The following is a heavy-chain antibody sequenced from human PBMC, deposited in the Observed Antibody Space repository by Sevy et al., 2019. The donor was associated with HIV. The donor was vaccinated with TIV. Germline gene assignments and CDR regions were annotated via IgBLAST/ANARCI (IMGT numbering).Heavy chain of an antibody. J-gene: IGHJ6*03. CDR2: INSDGSST. Sequence: GGCLRLSCAASGFTFSSHWMHWVRQAPGKGLVWVSRINSDGSSTSYADSVKGRFTISRDNAKNTLYLQMNSLRAEDTALYYCARVGIAAAGDYYYYMDVWGKGTTVTVSS. CDR1: GFTFSSHW. V-gene: IGHV3-74*01. CDR3: ARVGIAAAGDYYYYMDV. D-gene: IGHD6-13*01.